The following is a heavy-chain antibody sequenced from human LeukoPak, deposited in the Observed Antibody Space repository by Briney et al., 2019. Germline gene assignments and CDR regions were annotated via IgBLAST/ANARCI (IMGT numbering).Heavy chain of an antibody. D-gene: IGHD3-16*01. CDR3: AKERGRNSFDY. J-gene: IGHJ4*02. Sequence: GRSLRLSCAASGFTFSSYGMHWVRQAPGKGLEWVAVISCDGSNKYYADSVKGRFTISRDNSKNTLYLQMNSLRAEDTAVYYCAKERGRNSFDYWGQGTLVTVSS. V-gene: IGHV3-30*18. CDR2: ISCDGSNK. CDR1: GFTFSSYG.